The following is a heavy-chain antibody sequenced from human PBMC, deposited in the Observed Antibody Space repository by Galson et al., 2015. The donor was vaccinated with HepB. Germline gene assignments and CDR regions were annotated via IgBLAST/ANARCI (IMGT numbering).Heavy chain of an antibody. J-gene: IGHJ4*02. V-gene: IGHV1-3*01. CDR3: ATNYDYIWGKDY. CDR1: GYTFTSYA. Sequence: SVKVSCKASGYTFTSYAMHWVRQAPGQRLEWMGWINAGNGNTKYSQKFQGRVTITRDTSASTAYMELSSLRSEDTAVYYCATNYDYIWGKDYWGQGTLVTVSS. D-gene: IGHD3-16*01. CDR2: INAGNGNT.